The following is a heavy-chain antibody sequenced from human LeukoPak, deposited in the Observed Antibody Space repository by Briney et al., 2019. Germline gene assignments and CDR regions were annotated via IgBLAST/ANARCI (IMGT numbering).Heavy chain of an antibody. Sequence: GGSLRLSCVASGFTFSGHWMSWVRQAPGKGLEWVANIKDDGSDKYYVDSVKGRFTISRDNSKNTLYLQMNSLRAEDTAVYYCARDGEIGVSIAAAGSYYGMDVWGQGTTVTVSS. CDR1: GFTFSGHW. CDR3: ARDGEIGVSIAAAGSYYGMDV. J-gene: IGHJ6*02. D-gene: IGHD6-13*01. V-gene: IGHV3-7*01. CDR2: IKDDGSDK.